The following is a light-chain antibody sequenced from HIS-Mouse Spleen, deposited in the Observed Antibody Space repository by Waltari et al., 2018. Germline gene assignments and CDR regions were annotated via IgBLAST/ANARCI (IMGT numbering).Light chain of an antibody. CDR2: SNN. Sequence: GQRVTISCSGSSSNIGSNTVNWYQQLPGTAPKLLIYSNNQRPSGVPDRFSGSNSGTSASLAISGLQSEDEADYYCAAWDDSLNGVVFGGGTKLTVL. J-gene: IGLJ2*01. CDR1: SSNIGSNT. CDR3: AAWDDSLNGVV. V-gene: IGLV1-44*01.